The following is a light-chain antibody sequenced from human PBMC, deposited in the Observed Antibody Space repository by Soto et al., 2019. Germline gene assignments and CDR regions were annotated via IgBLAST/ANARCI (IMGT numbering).Light chain of an antibody. CDR2: GAS. Sequence: EIVMTQSPATLSVSPGERATLSCRASQNISSNLAWYQQKPGQAPRILIDGASTRATGIPARFSGSGSGTECTLTISSLQSEEFAVYYCQQYNNWLWTFGQGTKVEIK. J-gene: IGKJ1*01. CDR1: QNISSN. V-gene: IGKV3-15*01. CDR3: QQYNNWLWT.